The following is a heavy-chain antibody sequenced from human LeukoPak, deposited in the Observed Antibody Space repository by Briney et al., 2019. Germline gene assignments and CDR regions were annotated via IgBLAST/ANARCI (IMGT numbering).Heavy chain of an antibody. CDR3: ARVSGPGMNEYYHL. D-gene: IGHD3-10*01. CDR1: GFTFSGAW. V-gene: IGHV3-74*01. Sequence: GGSLRLSCAASGFTFSGAWMHWVRQAPGKGLVWISRINNDGSTTRHADSVKGRFTISRDNARNTLYLQMNSLRVEDTAVYYCARVSGPGMNEYYHLWGQGTLVTVSS. J-gene: IGHJ1*01. CDR2: INNDGSTT.